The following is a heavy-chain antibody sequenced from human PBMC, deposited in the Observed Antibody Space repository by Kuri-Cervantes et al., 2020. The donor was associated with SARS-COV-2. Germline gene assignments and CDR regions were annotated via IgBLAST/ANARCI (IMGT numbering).Heavy chain of an antibody. CDR2: INHSGST. V-gene: IGHV4-34*01. Sequence: GSLRLSCAVYGGSFSGYYWSWIRQPPGKGLEWIGEINHSGSTNYNPSLKSRVTISVDTSKNQFSLKLSSVTAADTAVYYCARGLDTAMAYYFDYWGQGTLVTVSS. D-gene: IGHD5-18*01. J-gene: IGHJ4*02. CDR1: GGSFSGYY. CDR3: ARGLDTAMAYYFDY.